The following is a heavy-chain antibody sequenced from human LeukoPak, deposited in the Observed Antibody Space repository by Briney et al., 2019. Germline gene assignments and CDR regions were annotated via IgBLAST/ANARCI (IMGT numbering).Heavy chain of an antibody. CDR2: ISNSSSYI. Sequence: PGGSLRLSCAASGFTFSSYSMNWVRQAPGKGLEWVSSISNSSSYIYYADSVKGRFTISRDNAKNSLYLQMNSLRAEDTAVYCCAREDRSGAFDIWGQGTMVTVSS. J-gene: IGHJ3*02. V-gene: IGHV3-21*01. CDR3: AREDRSGAFDI. D-gene: IGHD3-10*01. CDR1: GFTFSSYS.